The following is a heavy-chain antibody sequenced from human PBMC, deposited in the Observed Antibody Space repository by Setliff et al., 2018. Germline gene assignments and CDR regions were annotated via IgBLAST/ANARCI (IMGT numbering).Heavy chain of an antibody. Sequence: GASVKVSCKASGYTFTSYYMHWVRQAPGQGLEWMGIINPSGGSTSYAQKFQGRVTMTRDTSTSTVYMELSSLRSGDTAVYYCARRSSSGNGFDYWGQGTQVTVSS. D-gene: IGHD6-13*01. CDR2: INPSGGST. J-gene: IGHJ4*02. CDR3: ARRSSSGNGFDY. CDR1: GYTFTSYY. V-gene: IGHV1-46*01.